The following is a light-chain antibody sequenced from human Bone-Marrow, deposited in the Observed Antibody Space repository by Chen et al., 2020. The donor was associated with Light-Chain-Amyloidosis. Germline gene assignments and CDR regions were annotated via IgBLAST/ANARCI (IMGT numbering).Light chain of an antibody. Sequence: IVLTQSPGTLSLSPGEGANLSCRASQTISSNYLTWYQQKVGQAPRLLIYGSSSRATGIPDRFTGSGSGTDFALTINRLGPEDVAMYYCQQYGTAPLTFGGGTKVEIK. V-gene: IGKV3-20*01. CDR1: QTISSNY. CDR3: QQYGTAPLT. J-gene: IGKJ4*01. CDR2: GSS.